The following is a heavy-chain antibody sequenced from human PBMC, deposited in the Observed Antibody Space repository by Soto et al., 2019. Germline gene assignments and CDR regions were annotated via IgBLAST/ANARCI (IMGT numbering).Heavy chain of an antibody. CDR2: IYSSGNT. CDR3: ARGLSAATVVNCYFDY. V-gene: IGHV4-31*03. CDR1: GGSISSSDYY. D-gene: IGHD6-25*01. J-gene: IGHJ4*02. Sequence: PSETLSLTGTVCGGSISSSDYYWSWIRQPPGKGLEWIGYIYSSGNTYYNPSLKSRLTISVDTSKNQFSLKLNSVTAADTALYYCARGLSAATVVNCYFDYLGQRTLLAVSS.